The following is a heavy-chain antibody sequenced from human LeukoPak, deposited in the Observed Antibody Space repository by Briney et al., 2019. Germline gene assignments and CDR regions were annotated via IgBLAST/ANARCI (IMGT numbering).Heavy chain of an antibody. CDR2: IYPGDSDT. D-gene: IGHD5-12*01. V-gene: IGHV5-51*01. CDR3: ASWLPSHY. Sequence: GESLKISCKGSGYNFIRYWIGWERQMPGKGLEWMGIIYPGDSDTRYSPSFQGQVTISADNSISTAYLQWSSLKASDTAMYYCASWLPSHYWGQGTLVTVSS. CDR1: GYNFIRYW. J-gene: IGHJ4*02.